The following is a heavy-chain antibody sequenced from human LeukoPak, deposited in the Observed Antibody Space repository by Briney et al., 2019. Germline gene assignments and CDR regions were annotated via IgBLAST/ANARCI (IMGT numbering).Heavy chain of an antibody. J-gene: IGHJ5*02. CDR1: GFPFSSYA. CDR2: ISGSGDST. D-gene: IGHD6-19*01. CDR3: AKDGAVAGTPWFDP. V-gene: IGHV3-23*01. Sequence: GGSLRLSCAASGFPFSSYAMSWVRQAPGKGLEWVSAISGSGDSTYYADSVKGRFTISRDNSKNTLYLQMNSLRAEDTAVYYCAKDGAVAGTPWFDPWGQGTLVTVSS.